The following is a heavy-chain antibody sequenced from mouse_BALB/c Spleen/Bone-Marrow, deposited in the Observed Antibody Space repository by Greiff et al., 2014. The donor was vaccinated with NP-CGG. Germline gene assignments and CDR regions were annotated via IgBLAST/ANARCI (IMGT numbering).Heavy chain of an antibody. V-gene: IGHV1S127*01. CDR3: TIPTARACFDY. CDR2: IDPSDSYT. J-gene: IGHJ2*01. CDR1: GYTFTSYW. Sequence: SGAELVKPGASVKMSCKASGYTFTSYWMHWVKQRPGQGLEWIGVIDPSDSYTSYNQKFKGKATLTVDTSSSTAYMQLSSLTSEDSAVYYCTIPTARACFDYWGQGTTLTVSS. D-gene: IGHD3-2*01.